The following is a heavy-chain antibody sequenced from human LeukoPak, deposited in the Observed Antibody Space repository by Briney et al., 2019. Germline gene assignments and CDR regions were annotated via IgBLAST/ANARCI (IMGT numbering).Heavy chain of an antibody. V-gene: IGHV1-69*05. CDR2: IIPIFGTA. D-gene: IGHD2-2*01. J-gene: IGHJ5*02. CDR1: GGTFSSYA. Sequence: SVKVSCKASGGTFSSYAISWVRQAPGQGLEWMGGIIPIFGTANYAQKFQGRVTITTDESTSTAYMELSSLRSEDTAVYYCARDMSSTYSWFDPWGQGTLVTVSS. CDR3: ARDMSSTYSWFDP.